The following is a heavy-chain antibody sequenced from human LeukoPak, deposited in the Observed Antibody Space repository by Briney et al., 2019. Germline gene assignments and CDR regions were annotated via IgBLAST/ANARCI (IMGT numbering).Heavy chain of an antibody. CDR3: ARVSGVVRLEESDY. CDR1: GYTFTSYG. Sequence: GASVKVSCKASGYTFTSYGISWVRQAPGQGLEWMGWISVYNGNTNYAQKLQGRVTMTTDTSTSTAYMELRSLRSDDTAVYYCARVSGVVRLEESDYWGQGTLVTVSS. V-gene: IGHV1-18*01. CDR2: ISVYNGNT. D-gene: IGHD2-2*01. J-gene: IGHJ4*02.